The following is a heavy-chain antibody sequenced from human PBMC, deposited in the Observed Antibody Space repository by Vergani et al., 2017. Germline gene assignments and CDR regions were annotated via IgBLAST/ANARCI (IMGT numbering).Heavy chain of an antibody. V-gene: IGHV1-69*01. D-gene: IGHD5-24*01. Sequence: QVQLVQSGAEVKKPGSSVKVSCKASGGTFSSYAISWVRQAPGKGLEWMGGIIPIFGTANYAQKFQGRVTLTADESKSTAYMELTSLRSDDTAVYYCARGGDGFNYNWFDPWGQGTLVTVSS. CDR3: ARGGDGFNYNWFDP. CDR1: GGTFSSYA. J-gene: IGHJ5*02. CDR2: IIPIFGTA.